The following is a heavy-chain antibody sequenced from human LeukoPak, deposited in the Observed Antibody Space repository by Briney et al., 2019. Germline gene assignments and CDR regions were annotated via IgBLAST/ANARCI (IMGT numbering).Heavy chain of an antibody. D-gene: IGHD3-22*01. J-gene: IGHJ4*02. Sequence: GGSLRLSCAASGFTFSSYAMSWVRQGPGKGLEWVSAISGSGGSTYYADSVKGRFTISRDNSKNTLYLQMNSLRAEDTAVYYCARVKRIYDSSGNFDYWGQGTLVTVSS. V-gene: IGHV3-23*01. CDR3: ARVKRIYDSSGNFDY. CDR1: GFTFSSYA. CDR2: ISGSGGST.